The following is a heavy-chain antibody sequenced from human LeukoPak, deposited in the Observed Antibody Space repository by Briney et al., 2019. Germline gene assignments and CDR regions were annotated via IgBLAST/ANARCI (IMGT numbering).Heavy chain of an antibody. J-gene: IGHJ4*02. V-gene: IGHV1-69*05. CDR1: GGTFSSYA. CDR3: ARDPLGPNGY. CDR2: IIPIFGTA. D-gene: IGHD4/OR15-4a*01. Sequence: ASVKVSCKASGGTFSSYAISWVRQAPGQGLEWMGRIIPIFGTANYAQKFQGRVTITTDESTSPAYMELSSLRSEDTAVYYRARDPLGPNGYWGQGTLVTVSS.